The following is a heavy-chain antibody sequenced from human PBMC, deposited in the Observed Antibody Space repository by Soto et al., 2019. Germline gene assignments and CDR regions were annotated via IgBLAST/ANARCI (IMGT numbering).Heavy chain of an antibody. CDR3: ARVRRRYSSSWYDAFDI. V-gene: IGHV3-30-3*01. D-gene: IGHD6-13*01. Sequence: QVQLVESGGGVVQPGRSLRLSCAASGFTFSSYAMHWVRQAPGKGLEWVAVISYDGSNKYYADSVKGRLTISRDNSKNTLYLQMNSLRAEDTAVYYCARVRRRYSSSWYDAFDIWGQGTMVTVSS. CDR1: GFTFSSYA. J-gene: IGHJ3*02. CDR2: ISYDGSNK.